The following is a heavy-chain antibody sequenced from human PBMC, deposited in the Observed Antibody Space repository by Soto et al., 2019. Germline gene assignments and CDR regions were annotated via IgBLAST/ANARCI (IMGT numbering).Heavy chain of an antibody. Sequence: QVHLVQSGAEVKEPGASVRVSCEASGYTFTSHTIHWARQAPGQGLVWMGWIIGSHGSPRYAPQFQGRITFSRDTSATTAYMELTSLTFEDTAVYYCAREPEDGVPGDYWGQGTPVVVSS. CDR1: GYTFTSHT. CDR3: AREPEDGVPGDY. J-gene: IGHJ4*02. V-gene: IGHV1-3*01. CDR2: IIGSHGSP. D-gene: IGHD2-8*01.